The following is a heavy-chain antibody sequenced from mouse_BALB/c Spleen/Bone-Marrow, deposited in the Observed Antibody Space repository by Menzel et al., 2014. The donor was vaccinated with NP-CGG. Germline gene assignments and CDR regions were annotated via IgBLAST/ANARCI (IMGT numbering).Heavy chain of an antibody. CDR2: IDPYDSET. CDR3: AYGSSFGFAY. J-gene: IGHJ3*01. V-gene: IGHV1-74*01. Sequence: QVQLKQSGAELVRPGASVKLSCRTSDYTFTGYWMNWVKQRPEQGLEWIGRIDPYDSETHYNQKFKVKAILTVDKSSSTAYMQLSSLTSEDSAVYYCAYGSSFGFAYWGQGTLVTVSA. D-gene: IGHD1-1*01. CDR1: DYTFTGYW.